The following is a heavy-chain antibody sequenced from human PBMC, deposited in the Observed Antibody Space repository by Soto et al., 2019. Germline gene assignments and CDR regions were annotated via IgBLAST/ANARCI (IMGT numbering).Heavy chain of an antibody. V-gene: IGHV1-3*01. D-gene: IGHD7-27*01. CDR3: ARDTGDGTFDF. CDR1: GVTFSSYA. J-gene: IGHJ4*02. Sequence: ASVKVSCKASGVTFSSYAISWVRQAPGQRLEWMGWINAGYGNTKSSQKFQDRVTISRDTSASTAYMELTSLRSEDTAVYYCARDTGDGTFDFWGQGTLVTVSS. CDR2: INAGYGNT.